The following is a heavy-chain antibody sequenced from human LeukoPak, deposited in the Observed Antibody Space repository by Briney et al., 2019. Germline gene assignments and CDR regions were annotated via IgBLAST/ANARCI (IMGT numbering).Heavy chain of an antibody. V-gene: IGHV3-30*18. CDR2: ISYDGSNK. J-gene: IGHJ4*02. CDR3: AKTSSGMGAFDY. Sequence: PGRSLRLSCAPSGFTFSSYGMHWVRQAPGKGLEWVAVISYDGSNKYYADSVKGRFTISRDKSKNTLYLQMNSLRAEDTAVYYCAKTSSGMGAFDYWGQGTLVTVSS. D-gene: IGHD3-16*01. CDR1: GFTFSSYG.